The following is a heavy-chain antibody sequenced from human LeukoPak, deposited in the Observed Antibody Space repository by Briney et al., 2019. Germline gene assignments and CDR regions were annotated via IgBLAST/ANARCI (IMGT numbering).Heavy chain of an antibody. CDR1: GYTFTSYG. D-gene: IGHD2-2*01. Sequence: ASVKVSCKASGYTFTSYGISWVRQAPGQGLEWMGWISAYNGNTNYAQKLQGTVTMTTDTSTSTAYMELRSLRSDDTAVYYCARGPDIVVVPAARNWFDPWGQGTLVTVSS. J-gene: IGHJ5*02. V-gene: IGHV1-18*01. CDR3: ARGPDIVVVPAARNWFDP. CDR2: ISAYNGNT.